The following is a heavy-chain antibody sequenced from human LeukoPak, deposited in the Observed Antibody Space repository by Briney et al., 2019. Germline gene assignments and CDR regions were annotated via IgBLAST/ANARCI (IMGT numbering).Heavy chain of an antibody. CDR3: TKGGWGTVLDY. J-gene: IGHJ4*02. Sequence: GGSLRLSCAASGFTFSSYAMSWVRQAPGKGLEWVSAISGSGGSTYYADSLKGRLTISRDNSKNTLYLQMSSLRADDTAVYYCTKGGWGTVLDYWGQGTLVTVSS. D-gene: IGHD3-10*01. V-gene: IGHV3-23*01. CDR2: ISGSGGST. CDR1: GFTFSSYA.